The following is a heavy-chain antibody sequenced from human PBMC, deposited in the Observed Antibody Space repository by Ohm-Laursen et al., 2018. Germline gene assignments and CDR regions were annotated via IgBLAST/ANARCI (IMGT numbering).Heavy chain of an antibody. J-gene: IGHJ4*02. Sequence: TLSLTCTVSGGSISSYYWSWIRQPPGKGLEWIGYIYYSGNTNYNPSLKSRVTISVDTSKNQISLKLGSVTVADTAVFYCARRGSGGRSFDYWGQGSLVTVSS. V-gene: IGHV4-59*08. CDR3: ARRGSGGRSFDY. D-gene: IGHD2-15*01. CDR1: GGSISSYY. CDR2: IYYSGNT.